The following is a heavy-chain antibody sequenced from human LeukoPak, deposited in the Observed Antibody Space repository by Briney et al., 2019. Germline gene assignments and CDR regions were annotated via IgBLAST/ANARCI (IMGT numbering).Heavy chain of an antibody. Sequence: SVKVSCKASGGTFSSYAISWVRQAPGQGLEWMGGIIPIFGTANYAQKFQGRVTITADESTSTAYMELSSLRSEDTAVYYCARPEWVAYSSGWFDGFDIWGQGTMVTVSS. CDR3: ARPEWVAYSSGWFDGFDI. D-gene: IGHD6-19*01. V-gene: IGHV1-69*01. J-gene: IGHJ3*02. CDR2: IIPIFGTA. CDR1: GGTFSSYA.